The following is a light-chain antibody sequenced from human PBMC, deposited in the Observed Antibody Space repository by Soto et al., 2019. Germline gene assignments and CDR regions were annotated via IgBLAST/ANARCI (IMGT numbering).Light chain of an antibody. V-gene: IGKV3-20*01. J-gene: IGKJ1*01. CDR1: QSVSSSS. CDR3: QDYGSSRT. Sequence: EIVLTQSPGTLSLSPGERATLSCRASQSVSSSSLAWYQQKPGQAPRLLIYGASSRATGIPDRFSGSGSATGFTRTISRLEPEDLAVYYCQDYGSSRTFGQGTQVEVK. CDR2: GAS.